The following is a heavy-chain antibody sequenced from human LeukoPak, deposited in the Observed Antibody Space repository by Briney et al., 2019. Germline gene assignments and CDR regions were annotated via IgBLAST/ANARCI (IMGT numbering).Heavy chain of an antibody. J-gene: IGHJ4*02. D-gene: IGHD4-17*01. CDR2: IYYSGST. CDR3: ARLEADDYGDRGSPGTPNAQSN. Sequence: PSETLSLTCTVSGGSISSSSYYWGWIRQPPGKGLEWIGSIYYSGSTYYNPSLKSRVTISVDTSKNQFSLRLSSVTAADMAVFYCARLEADDYGDRGSPGTPNAQSNWGQGTLVTVSS. CDR1: GGSISSSSYY. V-gene: IGHV4-39*01.